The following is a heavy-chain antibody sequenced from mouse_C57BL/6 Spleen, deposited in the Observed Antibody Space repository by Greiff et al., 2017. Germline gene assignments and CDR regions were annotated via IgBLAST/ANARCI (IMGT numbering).Heavy chain of an antibody. CDR3: GEGDYGNKGYFDV. D-gene: IGHD2-1*01. Sequence: VQLQQSGAELVRPGSSVKLSCTASGFTFTSYWMDWVQQRPGQGLEWIGNIYPSDSETHYNQKFQDQATLTVDKSSSTAYMQLSSLTSEDSAVYYCGEGDYGNKGYFDVWGTGTTVTVS. CDR1: GFTFTSYW. J-gene: IGHJ1*03. V-gene: IGHV1-61*01. CDR2: IYPSDSET.